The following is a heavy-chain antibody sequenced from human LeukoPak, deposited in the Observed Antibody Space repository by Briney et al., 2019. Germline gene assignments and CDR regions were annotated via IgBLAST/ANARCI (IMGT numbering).Heavy chain of an antibody. V-gene: IGHV1-2*02. CDR3: ARVLNDSGGYNYPY. CDR2: INPNSGGT. J-gene: IGHJ4*02. Sequence: ASVKVSCKASGYTFTGYYMHWVRQAPGEGLEWMGWINPNSGGTNYEQKFQGRVTMTRDTSISTAYMELSRLRSDDTTVYYCARVLNDSGGYNYPYWGQGTLVTVSS. D-gene: IGHD3-22*01. CDR1: GYTFTGYY.